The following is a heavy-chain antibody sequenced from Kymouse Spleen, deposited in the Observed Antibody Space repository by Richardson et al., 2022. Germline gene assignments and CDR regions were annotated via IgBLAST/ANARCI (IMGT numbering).Heavy chain of an antibody. CDR2: IYYSGST. CDR3: ARTYSGSYLDAFDI. CDR1: GGSVSSGSYY. V-gene: IGHV4-61*01. Sequence: QVQLQESGPGLVKPSETLSLTCTVSGGSVSSGSYYWSWIRQPPGKGLEWIGYIYYSGSTNYNPSLKSRVTISVDTSKNQFSLKLSSVTAADTAVYYCARTYSGSYLDAFDIWGQGTMVTVSS. J-gene: IGHJ3*02. D-gene: IGHD1-26*01.